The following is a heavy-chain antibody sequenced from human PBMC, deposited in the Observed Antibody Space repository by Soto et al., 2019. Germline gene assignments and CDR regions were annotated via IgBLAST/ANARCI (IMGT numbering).Heavy chain of an antibody. D-gene: IGHD4-17*01. CDR3: ARDPAYGDYRQFDY. V-gene: IGHV4-39*07. CDR1: GGSISSSSYY. Sequence: SETLSLTCTVSGGSISSSSYYWGWIRQPPGKGLEWIGYIYYSGSTYYNPSLKSRVTISVDTSKNQLSLKLSSVTAADTAVYYCARDPAYGDYRQFDYWGQGTLVTVSS. CDR2: IYYSGST. J-gene: IGHJ4*02.